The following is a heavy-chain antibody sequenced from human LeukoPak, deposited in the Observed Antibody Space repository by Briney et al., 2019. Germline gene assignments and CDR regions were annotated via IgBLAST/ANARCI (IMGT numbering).Heavy chain of an antibody. Sequence: SETLSLTCTVSGGSISSYYWGWIRQPPGKGLEWIGSIYYSGSTYYNPSLKSRVTISVDTSKNQFSPKLSSVTAADTAVYYCVRHVPDSGYHYWGQGTLVTVSS. CDR3: VRHVPDSGYHY. CDR2: IYYSGST. D-gene: IGHD5-12*01. V-gene: IGHV4-39*01. J-gene: IGHJ4*02. CDR1: GGSISSYY.